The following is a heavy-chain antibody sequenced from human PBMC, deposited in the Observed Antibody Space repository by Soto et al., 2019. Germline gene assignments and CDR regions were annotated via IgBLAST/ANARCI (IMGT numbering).Heavy chain of an antibody. CDR2: MNPGSGDT. J-gene: IGHJ5*02. V-gene: IGHV1-8*01. CDR3: ARMATFGSLNWFDP. Sequence: ASAKVSCKASGYSFTNNDASWVRQATGQGLEWMGWMNPGSGDTGYAQKFQGRVTMTRDISIATAYMELSSLRSDDTAIYYCARMATFGSLNWFDPWGQGTLVTVSS. CDR1: GYSFTNND. D-gene: IGHD3-16*01.